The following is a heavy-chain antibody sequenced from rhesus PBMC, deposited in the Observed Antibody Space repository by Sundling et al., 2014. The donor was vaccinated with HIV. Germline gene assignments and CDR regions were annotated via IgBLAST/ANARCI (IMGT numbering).Heavy chain of an antibody. CDR1: GDSISDNYY. J-gene: IGHJ4*01. D-gene: IGHD2-39*01. V-gene: IGHV4S10*01. Sequence: QVQLQESGPGLVKPSETLSLTCAVSGDSISDNYYWSWIRQPPGKGLEWIGFVDGSTTTTKYNPSLKSRVTISRDTSKNQFSLNLNSVTAADTAVYYCARELGGRLGFRIDYWGQGVLVTVSS. CDR3: ARELGGRLGFRIDY. CDR2: VDGSTTTT.